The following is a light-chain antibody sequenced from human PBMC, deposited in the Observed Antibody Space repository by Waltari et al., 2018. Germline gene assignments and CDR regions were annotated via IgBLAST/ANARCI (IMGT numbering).Light chain of an antibody. CDR2: AAS. Sequence: TCRASQTISNYLNWYQQKPGKAPKVLISAASTFQSGVPSRFSGSRSGTDFTLIITSLQPEDFATYYCQQGYSVPYTFGQGTKLEIK. CDR3: QQGYSVPYT. J-gene: IGKJ2*01. V-gene: IGKV1-39*01. CDR1: QTISNY.